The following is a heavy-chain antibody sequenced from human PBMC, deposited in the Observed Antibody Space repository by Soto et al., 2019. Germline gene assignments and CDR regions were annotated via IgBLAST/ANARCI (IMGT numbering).Heavy chain of an antibody. CDR3: ATQGLGYCSSTSCYGGGVEVFDY. V-gene: IGHV4-39*01. Sequence: QLQLQESGPGLVKPSETLSLTCTVSGGSISSSSYYWGWIRQPPGKGLEWIGSIYYSGSTYYNPSPKSRVTISVDTSKNQFSLKLSSVTAADTAVYYCATQGLGYCSSTSCYGGGVEVFDYWGQGTLVTVSS. CDR2: IYYSGST. CDR1: GGSISSSSYY. J-gene: IGHJ4*02. D-gene: IGHD2-2*01.